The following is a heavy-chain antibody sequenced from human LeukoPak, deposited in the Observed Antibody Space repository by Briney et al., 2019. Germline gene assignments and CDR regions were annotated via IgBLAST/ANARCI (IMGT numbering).Heavy chain of an antibody. J-gene: IGHJ3*02. V-gene: IGHV3-48*01. CDR2: ISNSGTTV. Sequence: PGGSLRLSCAASGFTFSSYSMNWVRQAPGKGLEWVSYISNSGTTVYYVDSVKGRFSISRDKAKNSLYLQVDSLRAEDTAVYYCARAGLGYGDAFDIWGQGTMVTVSS. D-gene: IGHD5-18*01. CDR1: GFTFSSYS. CDR3: ARAGLGYGDAFDI.